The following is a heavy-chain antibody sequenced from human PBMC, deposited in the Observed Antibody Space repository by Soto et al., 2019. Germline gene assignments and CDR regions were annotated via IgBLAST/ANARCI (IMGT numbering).Heavy chain of an antibody. Sequence: GGSLRLSCAASGFTFSSYAMTWVRQAPGKGLEWVSTISGSDGSTYYADSVKGRFTISRDNSKNTLYLQMNSLRAEDTAVYYCAKGYGSGWYYFAYWGQGTLVTGSS. V-gene: IGHV3-23*01. D-gene: IGHD6-19*01. J-gene: IGHJ4*02. CDR3: AKGYGSGWYYFAY. CDR1: GFTFSSYA. CDR2: ISGSDGST.